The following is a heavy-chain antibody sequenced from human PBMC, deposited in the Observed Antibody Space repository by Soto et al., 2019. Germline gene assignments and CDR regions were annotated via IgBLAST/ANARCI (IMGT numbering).Heavy chain of an antibody. CDR1: GFTFSGSA. CDR3: SRQGSGWSLH. V-gene: IGHV3-73*01. Sequence: EVQLVESGGGLVQPGGSLKLSCAASGFTFSGSAMEWVRQASGKGLEWVGRIRTKPNAYATAYAASVKGRFIISRDDSKSTAYLQMNRLKTEDTAVYYCSRQGSGWSLHWGQGTLVTVSS. J-gene: IGHJ4*02. CDR2: IRTKPNAYAT. D-gene: IGHD6-19*01.